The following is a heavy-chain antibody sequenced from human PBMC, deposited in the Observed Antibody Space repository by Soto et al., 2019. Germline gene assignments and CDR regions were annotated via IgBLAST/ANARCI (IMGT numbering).Heavy chain of an antibody. CDR1: GGSFSGYY. V-gene: IGHV4-34*01. Sequence: SETLSLTCAVYGGSFSGYYWSWIRQPPGKGLEWIGEINHSGSTNYNPSLKRRVTISVDTSKNQFSLKLSSVTAADTAVYYCARARYYYDSSGYYGYWGQGTLVTVSS. CDR2: INHSGST. J-gene: IGHJ4*02. D-gene: IGHD3-22*01. CDR3: ARARYYYDSSGYYGY.